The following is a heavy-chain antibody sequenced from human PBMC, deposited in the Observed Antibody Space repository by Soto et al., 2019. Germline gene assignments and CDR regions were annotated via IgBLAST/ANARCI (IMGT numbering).Heavy chain of an antibody. CDR3: ARELKPYNSGWYFTLS. CDR2: IYHTGTT. Sequence: SETLSLTCAVSGDSIISIYHWAWIRQPPGRGLEWIASIYHTGTTYYTPSLKSRVTMSVDTPKNQVSLRLSSVTAADTAVYYCARELKPYNSGWYFTLSWSQGTQVTVSS. V-gene: IGHV4-38-2*02. CDR1: GDSIISIYH. J-gene: IGHJ5*02. D-gene: IGHD6-19*01.